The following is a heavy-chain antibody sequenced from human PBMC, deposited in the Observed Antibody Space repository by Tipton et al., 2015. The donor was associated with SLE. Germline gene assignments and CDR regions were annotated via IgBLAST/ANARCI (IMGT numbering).Heavy chain of an antibody. CDR1: GGSISSYY. D-gene: IGHD4-17*01. J-gene: IGHJ4*02. Sequence: TLSLTCTVSGGSISSYYWSWIRQPPGKGLEWIGYIYYSGSTNYNPSLKSRVTISVDTSKNQFSLNLSSAAVADTAVYYFARGTTVILFAYWGQGTLVTVGS. CDR3: ARGTTVILFAY. CDR2: IYYSGST. V-gene: IGHV4-59*01.